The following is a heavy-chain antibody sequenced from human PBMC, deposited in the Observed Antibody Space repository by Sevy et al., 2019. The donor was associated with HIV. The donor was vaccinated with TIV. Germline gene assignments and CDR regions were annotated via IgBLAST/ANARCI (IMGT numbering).Heavy chain of an antibody. CDR2: LDYSGST. CDR3: ARAGGTTDWGMDV. CDR1: GGSIGSYY. D-gene: IGHD2-2*01. J-gene: IGHJ6*02. Sequence: SETLSLTCTVSGGSIGSYYWIWIRQPPGKGLDWMGYLDYSGSTRYNPSLKGRVSISVDTSKSQFSLKMTSVTAADTAVYYCARAGGTTDWGMDVWGQWTTVTVSS. V-gene: IGHV4-59*01.